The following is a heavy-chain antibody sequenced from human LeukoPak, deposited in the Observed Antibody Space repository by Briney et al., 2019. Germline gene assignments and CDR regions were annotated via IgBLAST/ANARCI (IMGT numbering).Heavy chain of an antibody. V-gene: IGHV4-4*07. CDR1: GGSLSSYY. CDR3: ARAPRTSSSSGSLVG. J-gene: IGHJ4*02. CDR2: IYTSGST. D-gene: IGHD6-13*01. Sequence: PSETLSLTCAVSGGSLSSYYWSWIRQPAAKALEWIGRIYTSGSTNYNPSVKRRVTMSVDTSKNQFSLKLSSVTAADTDVYYCARAPRTSSSSGSLVGWGQGTLVTVSS.